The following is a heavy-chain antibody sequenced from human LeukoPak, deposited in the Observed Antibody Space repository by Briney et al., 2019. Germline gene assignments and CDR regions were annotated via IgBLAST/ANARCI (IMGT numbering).Heavy chain of an antibody. CDR1: GFTFSTYS. Sequence: GGSLRLSCAASGFTFSTYSMNWGRQAPGKGLEWVSSISSSSSYIYYADSVKGRFTISRDNAKNSLYLQMNSLRAEDTAVYYCARSYPSYCSSTSCPNNWVDPWGQGTLVTVSS. V-gene: IGHV3-21*01. CDR3: ARSYPSYCSSTSCPNNWVDP. D-gene: IGHD2-2*01. J-gene: IGHJ5*02. CDR2: ISSSSSYI.